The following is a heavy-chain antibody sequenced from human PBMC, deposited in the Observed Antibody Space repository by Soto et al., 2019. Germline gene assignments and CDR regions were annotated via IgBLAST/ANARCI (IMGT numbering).Heavy chain of an antibody. CDR2: IYPGDSDT. D-gene: IGHD3-10*01. CDR1: GYSFTSYW. V-gene: IGHV5-51*01. CDR3: ARHYGSVSYYPNHHYGLAV. Sequence: GEALKISCKGSGYSFTSYWLGWVRQMPGKGLEWMGIIYPGDSDTRYSPSFQGQVTISADKAISTAYLQWGSLKASDTAMYYCARHYGSVSYYPNHHYGLAVRAQGTTDPGS. J-gene: IGHJ6*02.